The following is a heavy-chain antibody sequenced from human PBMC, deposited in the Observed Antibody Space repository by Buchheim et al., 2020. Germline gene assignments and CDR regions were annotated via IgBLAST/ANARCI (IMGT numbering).Heavy chain of an antibody. Sequence: QVQLQQWGAGLLKPSETLSLTCAVYGGSFSGYYWSWIRQPPGKGLEWIGEINHSGSTNYNPSIKSRCTIYVDTSKNQFSLKLSSVTAADTAVYYCARGLYYYGSGSYESRSAEFDYWGQGTL. V-gene: IGHV4-34*01. CDR2: INHSGST. J-gene: IGHJ4*02. CDR1: GGSFSGYY. D-gene: IGHD3-10*01. CDR3: ARGLYYYGSGSYESRSAEFDY.